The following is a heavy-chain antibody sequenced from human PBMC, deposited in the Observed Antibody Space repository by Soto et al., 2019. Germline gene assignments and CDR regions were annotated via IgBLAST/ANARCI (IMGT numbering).Heavy chain of an antibody. V-gene: IGHV3-23*01. J-gene: IGHJ6*02. CDR1: GFTFSSYT. D-gene: IGHD3-3*01. Sequence: EVQLLESGGGLVPPGGSLRLSCAASGFTFSSYTMNWVRQAPGKGLEWVSAITSSGGTTYYADSVKGRFTVSRDNSENTFYLQMNSLRAEDTAEYYCAKDRGGWAIFGVVIIDGMDVWGQGTTVTVSS. CDR2: ITSSGGTT. CDR3: AKDRGGWAIFGVVIIDGMDV.